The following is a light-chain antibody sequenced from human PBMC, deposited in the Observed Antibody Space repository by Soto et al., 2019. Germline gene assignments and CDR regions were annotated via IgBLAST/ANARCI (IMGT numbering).Light chain of an antibody. CDR2: AAS. J-gene: IGKJ5*01. CDR3: QQSYIASIT. CDR1: QNIDNY. V-gene: IGKV1-39*01. Sequence: DIQMTQSPSSLSASVGDRVTITCRASQNIDNYLNWYQQKPGKAPKHLIYAASSLQSGVPSRFSGSGSGTYFTLTISSLQPEDFATYYCQQSYIASITFGQGTRLEIE.